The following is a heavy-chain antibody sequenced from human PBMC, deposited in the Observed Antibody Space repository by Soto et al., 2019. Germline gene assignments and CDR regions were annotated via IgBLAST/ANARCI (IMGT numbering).Heavy chain of an antibody. CDR3: AIVDVWTVHYGMDV. CDR1: GYTFTGYY. D-gene: IGHD3-9*01. Sequence: ASVKVSCKASGYTFTGYYTHWVRQAPGQGLEWMGWINPNSGGTNYAQKFQGRVTMTRDTSISTAYMELSGLRSDDTAVYYCAIVDVWTVHYGMDVWGQGTTVTVSS. V-gene: IGHV1-2*02. CDR2: INPNSGGT. J-gene: IGHJ6*02.